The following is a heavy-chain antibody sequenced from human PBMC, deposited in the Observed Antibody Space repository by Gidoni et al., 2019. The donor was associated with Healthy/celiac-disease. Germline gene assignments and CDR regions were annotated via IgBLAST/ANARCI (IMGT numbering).Heavy chain of an antibody. D-gene: IGHD3-16*01. CDR3: ARVLRRDGGDWFDP. J-gene: IGHJ5*02. CDR2: IYHSGST. V-gene: IGHV4-30-2*01. Sequence: QLQLQESGSGLVKPSQTLSLTCAVSGGSISSGRYSWSWIRQPPGKGLEWIGYIYHSGSTYYNPSLKSRVTIAVDRSKNQFSLKLSSVTAADTAVYYCARVLRRDGGDWFDPWGQGTLVTVSS. CDR1: GGSISSGRYS.